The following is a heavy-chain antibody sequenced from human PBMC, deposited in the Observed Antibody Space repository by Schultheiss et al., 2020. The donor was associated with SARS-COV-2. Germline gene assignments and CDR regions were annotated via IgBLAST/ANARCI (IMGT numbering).Heavy chain of an antibody. Sequence: GESLKISCAASGFTFSGSAMHWVRQASGKGLEWVGRIRSKDNSYATAYAASVTGRFTMSREDSKNTGYLEKNRVKTEDTAVYYCTLTTDDSKDDHYNDAFDIWGQGTMVTVSS. D-gene: IGHD4-11*01. CDR2: IRSKDNSYAT. CDR1: GFTFSGSA. J-gene: IGHJ3*02. CDR3: TLTTDDSKDDHYNDAFDI. V-gene: IGHV3-73*01.